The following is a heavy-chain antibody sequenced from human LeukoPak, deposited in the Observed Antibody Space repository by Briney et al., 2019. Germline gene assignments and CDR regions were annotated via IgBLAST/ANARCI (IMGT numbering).Heavy chain of an antibody. CDR1: GFTFSSYG. Sequence: GGSLRLSCAASGFTFSSYGMHWVRQAPGKGLEWVAFIRYDGSNKYYADSVKGRFTISRDNSKNTLYLQMNSLRAEDTAVYYCARDLYGDYDLDYWGQGTLVTVSS. V-gene: IGHV3-30*02. J-gene: IGHJ4*02. D-gene: IGHD4-17*01. CDR3: ARDLYGDYDLDY. CDR2: IRYDGSNK.